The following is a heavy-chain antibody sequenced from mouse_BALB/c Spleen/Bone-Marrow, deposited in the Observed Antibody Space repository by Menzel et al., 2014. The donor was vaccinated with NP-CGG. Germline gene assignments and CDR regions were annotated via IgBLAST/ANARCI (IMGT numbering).Heavy chain of an antibody. Sequence: EVQLQQSGAELVKPGASVKLSCTASGFNIKDTYMYWVKQRPEQGLEWIGRIDPASGNTKYDPKFQGKATITADTSSNTAYLQLSSLTSEDTAVYYCARWEYYAMDYWGQGTSVTVSS. J-gene: IGHJ4*01. CDR1: GFNIKDTY. D-gene: IGHD4-1*01. V-gene: IGHV14-3*02. CDR2: IDPASGNT. CDR3: ARWEYYAMDY.